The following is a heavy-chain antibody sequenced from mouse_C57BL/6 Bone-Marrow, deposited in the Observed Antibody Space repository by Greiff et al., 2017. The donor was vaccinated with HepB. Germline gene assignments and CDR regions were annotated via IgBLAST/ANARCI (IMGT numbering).Heavy chain of an antibody. J-gene: IGHJ4*01. V-gene: IGHV1-81*01. CDR2: IYPRSGNT. CDR1: GYTFTSYG. CDR3: AREELFYAMDY. Sequence: QVQLQQSGAELARPGASVKLSCKASGYTFTSYGISWVKQRTGQGLEWIGEIYPRSGNTYYNEKFKGKATLTVDTSSSTAYMQLSSLTSEDSAVYYCAREELFYAMDYWGQGTSVTVSS.